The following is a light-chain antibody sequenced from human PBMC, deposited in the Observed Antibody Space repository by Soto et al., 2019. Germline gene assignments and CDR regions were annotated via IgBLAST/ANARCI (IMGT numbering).Light chain of an antibody. CDR2: AAS. Sequence: DIQMTQSPPSLSASVGDRVTITCRASQTISSYLNWYQQKPGKAPKLLIYAASTLQSGVPSRFCGSGSGTDFTLTISSLQPEDFATYYCQQSHGIPYTFGQGTKLESK. J-gene: IGKJ2*01. CDR3: QQSHGIPYT. V-gene: IGKV1-39*01. CDR1: QTISSY.